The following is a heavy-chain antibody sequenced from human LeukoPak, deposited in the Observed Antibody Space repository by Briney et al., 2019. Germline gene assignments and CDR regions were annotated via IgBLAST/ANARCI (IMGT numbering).Heavy chain of an antibody. V-gene: IGHV3-30*18. D-gene: IGHD6-19*01. J-gene: IGHJ4*02. CDR2: ISYDGSDK. CDR3: AKDQKTVAYFDY. CDR1: GFTFSSYG. Sequence: GRSLRLSCAASGFTFSSYGMHWVRQAPGKGLEWVAVISYDGSDKYYADSVKGRFTISRDNSKNTLSLQMNSLRAEDTAVYYCAKDQKTVAYFDYWGQGTLVTVSS.